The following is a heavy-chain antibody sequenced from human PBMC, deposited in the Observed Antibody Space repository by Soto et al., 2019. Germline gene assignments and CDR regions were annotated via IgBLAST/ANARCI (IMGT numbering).Heavy chain of an antibody. V-gene: IGHV3-74*01. CDR2: INSDGSST. J-gene: IGHJ4*02. CDR3: ARVSREVVPAAIDY. CDR1: GFTFSSYW. Sequence: EVQLVESGGGLVQPGGSLRLSCAASGFTFSSYWIHWVRQAPGKGLVWVSRINSDGSSTTYADSVKGRFTISRDNAKNTLYLLMTSLRAEDTAVYYCARVSREVVPAAIDYWGQGTLVTVSS. D-gene: IGHD2-2*01.